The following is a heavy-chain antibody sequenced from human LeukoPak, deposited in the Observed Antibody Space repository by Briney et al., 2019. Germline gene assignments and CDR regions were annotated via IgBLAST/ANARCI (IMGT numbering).Heavy chain of an antibody. Sequence: SETLSLTRTVSGGSISSSGYYWTWIRQLPGKGLDWIGYMSYSGSTSYNPSLKSRVIISVDTSKNQLSLKLSSVTAADTAVYYCAREGYNRLDYWGQGTLVTVSS. CDR2: MSYSGST. CDR3: AREGYNRLDY. J-gene: IGHJ4*02. D-gene: IGHD5-24*01. V-gene: IGHV4-31*02. CDR1: GGSISSSGYY.